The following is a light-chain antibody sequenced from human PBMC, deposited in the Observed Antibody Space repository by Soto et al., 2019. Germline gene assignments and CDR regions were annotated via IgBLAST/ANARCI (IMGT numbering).Light chain of an antibody. V-gene: IGLV2-14*01. J-gene: IGLJ1*01. CDR1: SSDVGGYNY. CDR2: EVS. Sequence: QSALTQPASVSGSPGQSITISCTGTSSDVGGYNYVSWYQQHPGKAPKLMIYEVSNRPSGVSNRFSGSKSGNTASLTISGLQAEADADYYCSSYTSISIDYVFGTGTKLTVL. CDR3: SSYTSISIDYV.